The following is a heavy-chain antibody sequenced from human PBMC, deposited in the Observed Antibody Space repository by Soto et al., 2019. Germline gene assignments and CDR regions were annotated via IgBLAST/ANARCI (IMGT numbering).Heavy chain of an antibody. Sequence: GGSLRLSCAASGFTFDDYTMHWVRQAPGKGLEWVSLISWDGGSTYYADSVKGRFTISRDNSKNSLYLQMNSLRTEDTALYYCAKDMANSGQYGMDVWGQGTTVTVSS. CDR2: ISWDGGST. V-gene: IGHV3-43*01. CDR3: AKDMANSGQYGMDV. D-gene: IGHD5-12*01. CDR1: GFTFDDYT. J-gene: IGHJ6*02.